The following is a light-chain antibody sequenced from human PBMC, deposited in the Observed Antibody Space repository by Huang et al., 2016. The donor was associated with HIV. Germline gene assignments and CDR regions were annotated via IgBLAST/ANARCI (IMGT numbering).Light chain of an antibody. J-gene: IGKJ1*01. V-gene: IGKV3-20*01. Sequence: EIVLTQSPGTLSLSPGESATLSCRASQSVITSQLAWYQQKPGQAPRLLMYAASTRATGVPDRFSGSGSGKDFTLTINRLEPEDFAVYYCQQYGSSPPTFGQGTKVEIK. CDR2: AAS. CDR1: QSVITSQ. CDR3: QQYGSSPPT.